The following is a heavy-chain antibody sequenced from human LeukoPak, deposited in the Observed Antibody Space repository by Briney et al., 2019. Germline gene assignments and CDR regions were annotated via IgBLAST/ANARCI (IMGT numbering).Heavy chain of an antibody. CDR2: ISAYNGNT. Sequence: ASVKVSCKTSGGTFLSHTFSWVRQAPGQGLEWMGWISAYNGNTNYAQKLQGRVTMTTDTSTSTAYMELRSLRSDDTAVYYCARVSRVLYDSSGYYLDYWGQGTLVTVSS. CDR3: ARVSRVLYDSSGYYLDY. J-gene: IGHJ4*02. V-gene: IGHV1-18*01. D-gene: IGHD3-22*01. CDR1: GGTFLSHT.